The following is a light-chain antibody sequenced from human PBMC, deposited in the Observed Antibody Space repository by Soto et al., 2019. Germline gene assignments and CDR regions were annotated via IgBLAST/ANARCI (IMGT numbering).Light chain of an antibody. V-gene: IGKV3-11*01. CDR3: QQRSNWQLT. CDR2: DAS. Sequence: IVLTQSPATLSLSPGERATLSCRASQSVSNYLAWYQQKPGQAPRLLIYDASNRATGIPARFSGSGSGTDFTLSISSLEPEAFGVYYCQQRSNWQLTLGEGTNGDIK. J-gene: IGKJ4*01. CDR1: QSVSNY.